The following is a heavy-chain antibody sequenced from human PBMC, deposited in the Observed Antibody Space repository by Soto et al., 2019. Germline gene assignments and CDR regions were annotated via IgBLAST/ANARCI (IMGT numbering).Heavy chain of an antibody. J-gene: IGHJ4*02. CDR1: GYTFTGYY. CDR3: ARRHRITTFGVVTQDY. Sequence: ASVKVSCKASGYTFTGYYMHWVRQAPGQGLEWMGWINPNSGGTNYAQKFQGWVTMTRDTSISTAYMELSRLRSDDTAVYYCARRHRITTFGVVTQDYWGQGTLVTVSS. D-gene: IGHD3-3*01. CDR2: INPNSGGT. V-gene: IGHV1-2*04.